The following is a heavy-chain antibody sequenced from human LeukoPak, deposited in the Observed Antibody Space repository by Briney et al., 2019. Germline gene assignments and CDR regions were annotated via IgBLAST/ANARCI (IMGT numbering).Heavy chain of an antibody. D-gene: IGHD3-3*01. Sequence: SETLSLTCTVSGGSISSYYWSWIRQPAGKGLEWIGRIYTSGSTNYNPSLKSRVTMSVDTSKNQFSLKLSFVTAADTAVYYCARVITIFGVASNWFDPWGQGTLVTVSS. J-gene: IGHJ5*02. V-gene: IGHV4-4*07. CDR1: GGSISSYY. CDR2: IYTSGST. CDR3: ARVITIFGVASNWFDP.